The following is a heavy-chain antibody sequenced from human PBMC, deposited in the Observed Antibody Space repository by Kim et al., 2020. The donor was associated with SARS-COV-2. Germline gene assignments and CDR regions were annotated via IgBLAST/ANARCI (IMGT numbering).Heavy chain of an antibody. J-gene: IGHJ4*02. CDR3: ARESVLLWFGESHIDY. CDR2: IYYSGST. Sequence: SETLSLTCTVSGGSISSYYWSWIRQPPGKGLEWIGYIYYSGSTNNNHSLKSRVTISVDTSKNQFSLKLSSVTAADTAEYYCARESVLLWFGESHIDYWCQGTLVTVSS. CDR1: GGSISSYY. D-gene: IGHD3-10*01. V-gene: IGHV4-59*01.